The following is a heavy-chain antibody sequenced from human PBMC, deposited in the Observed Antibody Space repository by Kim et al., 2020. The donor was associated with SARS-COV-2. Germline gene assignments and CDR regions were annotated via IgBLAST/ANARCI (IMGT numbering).Heavy chain of an antibody. Sequence: ASVKVSCKASGYTFTGYYMHWVRQAPGQGLEWMGWINPNSGGTNYAQKFQGRVTMTRDTSISTAYMELSRLRSDDTAVYYCARDGGGYSSSWYHWGQGTLVTVSS. CDR2: INPNSGGT. V-gene: IGHV1-2*02. CDR1: GYTFTGYY. J-gene: IGHJ5*02. CDR3: ARDGGGYSSSWYH. D-gene: IGHD6-13*01.